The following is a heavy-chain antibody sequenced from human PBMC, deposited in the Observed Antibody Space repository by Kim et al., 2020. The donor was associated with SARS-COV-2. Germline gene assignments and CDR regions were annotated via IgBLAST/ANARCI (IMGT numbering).Heavy chain of an antibody. CDR1: QYTFGGYF. Sequence: ASVKVSCTGYQYTFGGYFIHWVRQAPGQGLEWMGWINPGTGDTDLAQRFQGRVTMTGDTTIRTAYLELTSLNSDDTAVYYCAREDSGYNRDLYYGLDVWGQGTTVTV. D-gene: IGHD6-25*01. V-gene: IGHV1-2*02. CDR2: INPGTGDT. J-gene: IGHJ6*02. CDR3: AREDSGYNRDLYYGLDV.